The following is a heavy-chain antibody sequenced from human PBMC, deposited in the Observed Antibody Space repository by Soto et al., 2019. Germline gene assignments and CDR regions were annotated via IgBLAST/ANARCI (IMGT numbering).Heavy chain of an antibody. Sequence: XSVKVSCKASGYSFTSYGIIWVRQAPGQGLEWMGWISAYNGNTNYAQKLQGRVTMTTDTSTSTAYMELRSLRSDDTAVYYCARKRDFDWRDAFDIWGQGTMVTVSS. V-gene: IGHV1-18*04. CDR1: GYSFTSYG. CDR2: ISAYNGNT. D-gene: IGHD3-9*01. J-gene: IGHJ3*02. CDR3: ARKRDFDWRDAFDI.